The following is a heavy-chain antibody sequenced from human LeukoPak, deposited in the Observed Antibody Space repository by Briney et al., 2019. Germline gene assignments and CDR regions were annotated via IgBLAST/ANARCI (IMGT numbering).Heavy chain of an antibody. V-gene: IGHV4-59*08. J-gene: IGHJ4*02. CDR1: GGSISSYY. CDR2: ISYSGST. D-gene: IGHD7-27*01. CDR3: ARRGSNWGYYFDY. Sequence: SETLSLTCTVSGGSISSYYWSWIRQPPGKGLEWIGYISYSGSTNYSPSLKSRVTISVDTSKNQFSLKLSSVTAADTAVYYCARRGSNWGYYFDYWGQGTLVSVSS.